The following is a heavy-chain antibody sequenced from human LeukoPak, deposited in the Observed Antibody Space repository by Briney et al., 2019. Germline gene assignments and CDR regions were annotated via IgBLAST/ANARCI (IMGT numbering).Heavy chain of an antibody. D-gene: IGHD1-26*01. CDR3: ARDLGWELLNAFDI. Sequence: GGSLRLSCAASGFTFSSYSMNWVRQAPGKGLEWVSSISSSSSYIYYADSVKGRFTTSRDNAKNSLYLQMNSLRAEDTAVYYCARDLGWELLNAFDIWGQGTMVTVSS. CDR1: GFTFSSYS. CDR2: ISSSSSYI. V-gene: IGHV3-21*01. J-gene: IGHJ3*02.